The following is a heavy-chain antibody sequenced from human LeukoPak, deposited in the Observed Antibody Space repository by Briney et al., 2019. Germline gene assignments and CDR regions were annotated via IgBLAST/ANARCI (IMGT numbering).Heavy chain of an antibody. V-gene: IGHV4-39*07. CDR2: IYYSGST. J-gene: IGHJ4*02. CDR1: GGSISSSSYY. CDR3: ARGGGMSYYDFWSGYYTH. Sequence: SETLSLTCTVSGGSISSSSYYWGWIRQPQGKGLEWIGSIYYSGSTYYNPSLKSRVTISVDTSKNQFSLKLSSVTAADTAVYYCARGGGMSYYDFWSGYYTHWGQGTLVTVSS. D-gene: IGHD3-3*01.